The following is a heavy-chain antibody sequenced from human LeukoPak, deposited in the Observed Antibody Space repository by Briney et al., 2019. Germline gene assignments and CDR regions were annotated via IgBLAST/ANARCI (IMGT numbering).Heavy chain of an antibody. V-gene: IGHV4-59*01. CDR1: GGSISNYY. Sequence: SETLSLTCTVSGGSISNYYWSWLRQPPGKGLEWIGYIYFSGTTNINPSLKSRVTISVDMCKNQFSLKLSSVTAADTAVYYCARADPQTTVPEGLDVWGQGTTVTVSS. CDR2: IYFSGTT. J-gene: IGHJ6*02. D-gene: IGHD4-17*01. CDR3: ARADPQTTVPEGLDV.